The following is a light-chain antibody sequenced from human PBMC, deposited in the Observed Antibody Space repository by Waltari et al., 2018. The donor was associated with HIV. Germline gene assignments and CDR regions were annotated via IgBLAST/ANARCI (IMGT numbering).Light chain of an antibody. V-gene: IGKV3-11*01. CDR2: DVS. CDR3: QQRVTWPHT. J-gene: IGKJ2*01. CDR1: QDVDRY. Sequence: EIVLTQSPATLSLSPGERASLSCRASQDVDRYLAWYQQRPGQPPRLLIYDVSSRATGVPPRFSGGGSGTDFFLTINSLEPEDFAIYFCQQRVTWPHTFGQGT.